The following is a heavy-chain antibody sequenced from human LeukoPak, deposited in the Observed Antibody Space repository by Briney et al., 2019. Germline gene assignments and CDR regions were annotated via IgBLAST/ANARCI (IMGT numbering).Heavy chain of an antibody. CDR3: ARAVLARLVDY. V-gene: IGHV3-21*01. Sequence: GGSLRLSCAASGFTFSSYSMNWVRQAPGKGLEWVSSISSSSSYIYYADSVGGRFTISRDNAKNSLYLQMNSLRAEDTAVYYCARAVLARLVDYWGQGTLVTVSS. J-gene: IGHJ4*02. CDR1: GFTFSSYS. CDR2: ISSSSSYI. D-gene: IGHD4/OR15-4a*01.